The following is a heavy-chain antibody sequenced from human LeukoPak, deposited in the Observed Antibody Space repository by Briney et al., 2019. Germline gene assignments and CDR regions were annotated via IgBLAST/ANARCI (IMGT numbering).Heavy chain of an antibody. D-gene: IGHD6-13*01. V-gene: IGHV3-64*01. Sequence: GGSLRLSCAASGFTFSLYAIHWVRQPPGKGLEYVSAISSDGGSTFYANSVKGRFTISRDNSKDTVYLQMGSLRTEDMAVYYCARETATGVTSSWYYDSWGQGTLVTVSS. CDR3: ARETATGVTSSWYYDS. CDR2: ISSDGGST. J-gene: IGHJ4*02. CDR1: GFTFSLYA.